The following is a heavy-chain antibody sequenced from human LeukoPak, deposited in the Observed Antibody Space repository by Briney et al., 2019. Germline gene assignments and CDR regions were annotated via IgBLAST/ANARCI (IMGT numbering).Heavy chain of an antibody. D-gene: IGHD6-13*01. CDR3: ARARYSSSWACDY. J-gene: IGHJ4*02. CDR2: IYYSGST. CDR1: GGSISSYY. Sequence: SETLSLTCTVPGGSISSYYWSWIRQPPGKGLEWIGYIYYSGSTNYNPSLKSRVTISVDTSKNQFSLKLSSVTAADTAVYYCARARYSSSWACDYWGQGTLVTVSS. V-gene: IGHV4-59*01.